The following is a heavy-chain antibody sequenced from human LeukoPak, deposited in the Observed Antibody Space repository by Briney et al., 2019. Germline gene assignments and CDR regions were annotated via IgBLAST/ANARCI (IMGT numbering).Heavy chain of an antibody. J-gene: IGHJ4*02. Sequence: SVKVSCKASGVTFISNATSWVRQAPGQGREWLGGIIPIFGTAHYAQKFQGRVTITADESTSTAYMELSSLRSEDTAVYYCARGAYYDILTGYPEEFDYWGQGTLVTVSS. D-gene: IGHD3-9*01. CDR3: ARGAYYDILTGYPEEFDY. V-gene: IGHV1-69*01. CDR2: IIPIFGTA. CDR1: GVTFISNA.